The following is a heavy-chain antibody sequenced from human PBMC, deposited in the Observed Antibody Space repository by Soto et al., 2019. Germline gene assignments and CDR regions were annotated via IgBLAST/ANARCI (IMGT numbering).Heavy chain of an antibody. V-gene: IGHV1-69*13. CDR3: ATLGGATGLYYYYGMDV. J-gene: IGHJ6*02. CDR1: GGTLSSYA. Sequence: SVKVSCKASGGTLSSYAISWVRQAPGQGLEGMGGIIPIFGTANYAQKFQGRVTITADESTSTAYMELSSRRSEDTAVYYCATLGGATGLYYYYGMDVWGQGTTVTVSS. D-gene: IGHD2-15*01. CDR2: IIPIFGTA.